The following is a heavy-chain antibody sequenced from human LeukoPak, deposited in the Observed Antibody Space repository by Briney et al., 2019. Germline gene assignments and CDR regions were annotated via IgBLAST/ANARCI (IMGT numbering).Heavy chain of an antibody. J-gene: IGHJ4*02. Sequence: SETLSLTCTVSGVSISSYFWSWIRQPPGKGLEWIGYIYYSGSTNYNPSLKSRVTMSVDTSNNQFSLKLTSVTAADTAVYYCARLANNSGWYVYWGQGTLVTVSS. CDR1: GVSISSYF. D-gene: IGHD6-19*01. V-gene: IGHV4-59*01. CDR3: ARLANNSGWYVY. CDR2: IYYSGST.